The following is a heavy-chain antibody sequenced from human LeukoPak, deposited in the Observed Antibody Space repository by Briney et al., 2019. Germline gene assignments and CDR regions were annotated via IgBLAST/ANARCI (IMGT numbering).Heavy chain of an antibody. J-gene: IGHJ6*03. V-gene: IGHV1-69*05. CDR3: ATHYGSVSYYNRYYYYYYMDV. D-gene: IGHD3-10*01. CDR1: VGTFSSYA. CDR2: IITIFGTA. Sequence: GASVKVSCKSSVGTFSSYAISWVRQAPGQGLEWMGGIITIFGTANYSQKFQGRVTITTDEITSTAYMELSSLISEDTAVYYCATHYGSVSYYNRYYYYYYMDVWGKGTTVTVSS.